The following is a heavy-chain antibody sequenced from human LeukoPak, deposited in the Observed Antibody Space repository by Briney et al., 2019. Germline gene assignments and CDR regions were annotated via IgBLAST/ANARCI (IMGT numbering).Heavy chain of an antibody. Sequence: SETLSLTCAVYGGSFSGYYWSWIRQPPGKGLEWIGEINHSGSTNYNPSLKSRVTISVDTSKNQFSLKLSSVTAADTAVYYCARVNNYYDSSGYSQDFGYWGQGTLVTVSS. D-gene: IGHD3-22*01. CDR1: GGSFSGYY. J-gene: IGHJ4*02. V-gene: IGHV4-34*01. CDR2: INHSGST. CDR3: ARVNNYYDSSGYSQDFGY.